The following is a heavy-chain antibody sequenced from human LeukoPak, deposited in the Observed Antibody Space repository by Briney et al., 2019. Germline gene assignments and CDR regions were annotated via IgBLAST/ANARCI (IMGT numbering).Heavy chain of an antibody. J-gene: IGHJ5*02. CDR3: ARVELASWFDP. V-gene: IGHV4-34*01. CDR1: GGSFSGYY. CDR2: INHSGST. Sequence: PSETLSLTCAVYGGSFSGYYWSWIRQPPGKGLEWIGEINHSGSTNYNPSLKSRVTISVDTSKNQFSLKLSSVTAADTAVYYCARVELASWFDPWGQGTLVTVSS. D-gene: IGHD1-1*01.